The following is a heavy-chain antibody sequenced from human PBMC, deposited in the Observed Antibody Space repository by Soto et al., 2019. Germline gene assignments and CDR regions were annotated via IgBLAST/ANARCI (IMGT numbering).Heavy chain of an antibody. D-gene: IGHD3-9*01. Sequence: GGSLRLSCAASGFTFSSYAMSWVRQAPGKGLEWVPAISGSGGSTYYADSVKGRFTISRDNSKNTLYLQMNSLRAEDTAVYYCAKDRRYYDILTGYRNWGQGTLVTVSS. J-gene: IGHJ4*02. CDR3: AKDRRYYDILTGYRN. CDR2: ISGSGGST. V-gene: IGHV3-23*01. CDR1: GFTFSSYA.